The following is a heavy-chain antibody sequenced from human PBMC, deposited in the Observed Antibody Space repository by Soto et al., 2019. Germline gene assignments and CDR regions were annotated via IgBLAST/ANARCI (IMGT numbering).Heavy chain of an antibody. Sequence: GGSLRLSCAASGFTFCDYYMSWIRQAPGKGLEWVSYISSGGSTIYYADSVKGRFTISRDNAKNSLYLQMNSLRAEDTAVYYCASKVYCSGGGCHGIHAFDIWGQGTMVTVSS. D-gene: IGHD2-15*01. V-gene: IGHV3-11*01. CDR1: GFTFCDYY. CDR2: ISSGGSTI. J-gene: IGHJ3*02. CDR3: ASKVYCSGGGCHGIHAFDI.